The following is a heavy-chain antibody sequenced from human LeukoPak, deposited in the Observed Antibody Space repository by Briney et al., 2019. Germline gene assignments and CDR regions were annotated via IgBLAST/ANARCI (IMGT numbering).Heavy chain of an antibody. Sequence: GASVKVSCKASGYTFTSYDINWVRQATGQGLEWMGWMNPNSGNTGYAQKFQGRVTMTRNTSISTAYMELSSLRSEDTAVYYYAINYDILTGPPAFDIWGQGTMVTVSS. D-gene: IGHD3-9*01. CDR3: AINYDILTGPPAFDI. J-gene: IGHJ3*02. CDR1: GYTFTSYD. V-gene: IGHV1-8*01. CDR2: MNPNSGNT.